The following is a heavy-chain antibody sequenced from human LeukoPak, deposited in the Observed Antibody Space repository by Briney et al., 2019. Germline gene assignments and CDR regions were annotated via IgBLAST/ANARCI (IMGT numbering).Heavy chain of an antibody. D-gene: IGHD3-22*01. CDR2: INPNSGGT. J-gene: IGHJ6*03. V-gene: IGHV1-2*06. Sequence: ASVKVSCKASGYTFTGYYMHWVRQAPGQGLEWMGRINPNSGGTNYAQKFQGTVTMTRDTSISTAYMELSRLRSDDTAVYYCARVSYYDSSGYVYYYYYMDVWGKGTTVTVSS. CDR3: ARVSYYDSSGYVYYYYYMDV. CDR1: GYTFTGYY.